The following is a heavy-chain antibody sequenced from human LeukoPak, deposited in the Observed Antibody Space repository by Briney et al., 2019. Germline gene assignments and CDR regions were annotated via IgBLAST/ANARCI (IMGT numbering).Heavy chain of an antibody. CDR1: GYSISNDYY. V-gene: IGHV4-28*01. Sequence: PSDTLSLTCAVSGYSISNDYYWGWIRQPPGRGLEWIGHIYHSGSGYYNPSLKSRVAMSVDTSKNQFSLKLSSVTAVDTAVYYCARTPLNYGGNSDAFDIWGQGTMVTVSS. CDR2: IYHSGSG. J-gene: IGHJ3*02. D-gene: IGHD4-23*01. CDR3: ARTPLNYGGNSDAFDI.